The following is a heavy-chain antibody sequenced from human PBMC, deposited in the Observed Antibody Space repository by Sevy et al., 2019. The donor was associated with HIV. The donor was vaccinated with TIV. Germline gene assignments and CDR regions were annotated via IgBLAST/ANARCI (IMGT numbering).Heavy chain of an antibody. V-gene: IGHV4-59*08. Sequence: SETLSLTCTVSGGSISSYYWSWIRQPPGKGLEWIGYIYYSGSTNYNPSIKSRVTISVDTSKNQFSLKLSSVTAADTAVYYCARRYGDYYYYYMDVWGKGTTVTVSS. CDR1: GGSISSYY. CDR2: IYYSGST. CDR3: ARRYGDYYYYYMDV. D-gene: IGHD4-17*01. J-gene: IGHJ6*03.